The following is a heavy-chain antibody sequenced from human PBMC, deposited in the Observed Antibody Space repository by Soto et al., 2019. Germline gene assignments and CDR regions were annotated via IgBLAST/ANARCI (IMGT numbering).Heavy chain of an antibody. D-gene: IGHD2-15*01. Sequence: SETLSLTCAVYGGSFSGYYWSWIRQPPGKGLEWIGEINHSGSTNYNPSLKSRLTISVDTAKNQFSLKLSSVTAADTAVYYCARGRGKVDGGHIRRGQVDAFDIWGQGTMVTVSS. V-gene: IGHV4-34*01. CDR3: ARGRGKVDGGHIRRGQVDAFDI. CDR2: INHSGST. CDR1: GGSFSGYY. J-gene: IGHJ3*02.